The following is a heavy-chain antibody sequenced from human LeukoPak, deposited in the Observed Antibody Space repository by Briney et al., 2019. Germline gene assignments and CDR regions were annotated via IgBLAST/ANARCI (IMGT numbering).Heavy chain of an antibody. CDR1: GYTFTSYG. CDR2: ISAYNGNT. D-gene: IGHD2-8*01. J-gene: IGHJ4*02. V-gene: IGHV1-18*01. CDR3: ARDGGYCTNGVCYMVDY. Sequence: ASVKVSCKASGYTFTSYGIIWVRQAPGQGLEWMGWISAYNGNTNYAQKLQGRVTMTTDTSTSTAYMEPRSLRSDDTAVYYCARDGGYCTNGVCYMVDYWGQGTLVTVSS.